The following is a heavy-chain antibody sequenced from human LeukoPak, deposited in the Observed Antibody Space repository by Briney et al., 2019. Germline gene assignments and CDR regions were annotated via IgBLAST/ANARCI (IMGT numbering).Heavy chain of an antibody. J-gene: IGHJ4*02. D-gene: IGHD5-18*01. CDR2: IYHSGST. CDR1: GYSISSGYY. Sequence: PSETLSLTCAVSGYSISSGYYWGWIRQPPGKGLEWIGSIYHSGSTYYNPSLKSRVTISVDTSKNQFSLKLSSVTAADTALYYCARAKYSYAASGFDYWGQGTLVTVSS. CDR3: ARAKYSYAASGFDY. V-gene: IGHV4-38-2*01.